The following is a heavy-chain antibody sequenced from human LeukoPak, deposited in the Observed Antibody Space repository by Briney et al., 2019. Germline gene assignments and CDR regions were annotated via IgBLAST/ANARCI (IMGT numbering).Heavy chain of an antibody. CDR3: ARDSSSAAWFDP. CDR2: IYHSGST. V-gene: IGHV4-30-2*01. Sequence: PSETLSLTCTVSGGSISSGGYYWSWIRQPPGKGLEWIGYIYHSGSTYYNPSLKSRVTISVDRSKNQFSLKLSSVTAADTAVYYCARDSSSAAWFDPWGQGTLVTVSS. D-gene: IGHD6-6*01. J-gene: IGHJ5*02. CDR1: GGSISSGGYY.